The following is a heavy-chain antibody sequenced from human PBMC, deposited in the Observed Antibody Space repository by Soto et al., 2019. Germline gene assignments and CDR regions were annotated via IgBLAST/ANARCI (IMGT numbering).Heavy chain of an antibody. CDR2: INHSGST. V-gene: IGHV4-39*07. CDR3: ARGGQLVDSGFDP. CDR1: GGSISSSSYY. D-gene: IGHD6-6*01. Sequence: PSETLSLTCTVSGGSISSSSYYWGWIRQPPGKGLEWIGEINHSGSTNYNPSLKSRVTISVDTSKNQFSLKLSSVTAADTAVYYCARGGQLVDSGFDPWGQGTLVTVSS. J-gene: IGHJ5*02.